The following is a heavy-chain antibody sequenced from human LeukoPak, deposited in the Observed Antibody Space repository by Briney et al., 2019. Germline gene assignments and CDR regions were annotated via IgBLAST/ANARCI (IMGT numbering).Heavy chain of an antibody. CDR1: GFTFRSYG. V-gene: IGHV3-30*02. D-gene: IGHD3-22*01. J-gene: IGHJ3*02. CDR3: ATSYYFDSSGLDAFDI. Sequence: GGSLRLSCAASGFTFRSYGMHWVRQAPGKGLEWVSFIRFDGGNTFYGDSVKGRFTISRDNSKNTLSLQMDSLTTDDTAVYYCATSYYFDSSGLDAFDIWGHGTMVTVSS. CDR2: IRFDGGNT.